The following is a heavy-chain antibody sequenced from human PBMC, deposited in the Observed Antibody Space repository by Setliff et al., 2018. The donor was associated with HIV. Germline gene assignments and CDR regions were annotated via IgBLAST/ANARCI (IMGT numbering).Heavy chain of an antibody. CDR3: ARLTATLGRSLTADFDFDF. V-gene: IGHV3-33*01. D-gene: IGHD7-27*01. CDR2: IWYDGSNQ. J-gene: IGHJ4*02. CDR1: GFTFNSFG. Sequence: RLSCAASGFTFNSFGMHWVRQAPGKGLEWVALIWYDGSNQYYADSVKGRFTISRDNSKNTLYLRMNSLRAEDTAVYFCARLTATLGRSLTADFDFDFWGQGALVTVSS.